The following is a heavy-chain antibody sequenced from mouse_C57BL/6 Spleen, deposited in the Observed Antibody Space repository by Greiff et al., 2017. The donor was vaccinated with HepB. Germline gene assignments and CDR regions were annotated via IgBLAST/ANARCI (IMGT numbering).Heavy chain of an antibody. Sequence: EVKLQQSGAELVRPGASVKLSCTASGFNIKDDYMHWVKQRPEQGLEWIGWIDPENGDTEYASKFQGKATITADTSSNTAYLQLSSLTSEDTAVYYCTLDGRGYFDVWGTGTTVTVSS. J-gene: IGHJ1*03. CDR3: TLDGRGYFDV. D-gene: IGHD2-3*01. CDR2: IDPENGDT. V-gene: IGHV14-4*01. CDR1: GFNIKDDY.